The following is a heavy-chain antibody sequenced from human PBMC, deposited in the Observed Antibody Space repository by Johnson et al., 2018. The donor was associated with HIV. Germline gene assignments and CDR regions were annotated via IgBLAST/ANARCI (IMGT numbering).Heavy chain of an antibody. D-gene: IGHD1-7*01. CDR3: ANAQTGTTGAFDI. J-gene: IGHJ3*02. Sequence: VQLVESGGGLVQPGRSLRLSCIASRFSFDDYAMHWVRQAPGKGLEWVSGISWNSGSIGYVDSVKGRFTVSRDNAENSLYLQMNSLRTEDTALYYCANAQTGTTGAFDIWGQGTMVTVSS. CDR2: ISWNSGSI. CDR1: RFSFDDYA. V-gene: IGHV3-9*01.